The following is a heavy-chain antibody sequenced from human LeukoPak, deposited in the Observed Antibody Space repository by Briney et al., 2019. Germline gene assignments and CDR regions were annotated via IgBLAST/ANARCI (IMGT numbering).Heavy chain of an antibody. J-gene: IGHJ4*02. CDR2: INHSGST. Sequence: PSETLSLTCAVYGGSFSGYYWSWLRQPPGKGLEWIGEINHSGSTNYNPSLKSRGTISVDTSKNQFSLKLSSVTAADTAVYYCARGYSSGWFDYWGQGTLVTVSS. CDR1: GGSFSGYY. CDR3: ARGYSSGWFDY. D-gene: IGHD6-19*01. V-gene: IGHV4-34*01.